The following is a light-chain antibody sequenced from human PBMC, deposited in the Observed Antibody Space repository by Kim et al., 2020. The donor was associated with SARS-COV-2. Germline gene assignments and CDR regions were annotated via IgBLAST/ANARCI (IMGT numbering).Light chain of an antibody. CDR3: LQHNVYPLT. CDR2: AAS. Sequence: ASVGDRVTITCRASQDISNYLAWFQQKPGKGPKRLIYAASNLQSGVPSRFSGSGSGTEFTLTISSLQPEDFATYFCLQHNVYPLTFGGGTKVDIK. V-gene: IGKV1-17*03. J-gene: IGKJ4*01. CDR1: QDISNY.